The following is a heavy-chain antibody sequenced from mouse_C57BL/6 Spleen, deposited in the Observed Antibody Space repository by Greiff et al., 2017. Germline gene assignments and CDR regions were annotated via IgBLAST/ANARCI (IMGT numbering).Heavy chain of an antibody. CDR2: INPSTGGT. V-gene: IGHV1-42*01. J-gene: IGHJ3*01. Sequence: EVQLQQSGPELVKPGASVKISCKASGYSFTGYYMNWVKQSTEKSLEWIGEINPSTGGTTYNQKFKAKATLTVDKSSSTAYMQLKSLTSEDSAVYYCASGGNYFAYWGQGTLVTVSA. CDR1: GYSFTGYY. CDR3: ASGGNYFAY. D-gene: IGHD2-1*01.